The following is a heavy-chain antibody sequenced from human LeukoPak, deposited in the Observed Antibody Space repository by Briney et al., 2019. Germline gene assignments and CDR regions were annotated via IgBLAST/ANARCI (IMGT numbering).Heavy chain of an antibody. Sequence: ETLSLTCAVYGGSFSGYYWSWIRQPPGKGLEWVSAVSDSGGSTYYADSVKGRFTISRDNSKDTLYLQMNSLRAEDTAVYYCAKGEKTRPFGGVIDYWGQGTLVTVSS. D-gene: IGHD3-16*02. V-gene: IGHV3-23*01. CDR2: VSDSGGST. CDR1: GGSFSGYY. CDR3: AKGEKTRPFGGVIDY. J-gene: IGHJ4*02.